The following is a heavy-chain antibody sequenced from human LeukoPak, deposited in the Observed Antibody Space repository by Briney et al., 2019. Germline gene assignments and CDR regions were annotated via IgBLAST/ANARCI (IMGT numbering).Heavy chain of an antibody. V-gene: IGHV3-30*04. J-gene: IGHJ6*04. CDR3: AELGITMIGGV. Sequence: GGSLRLSCVASGFTFRNYAMHWVRQAPGKGLEWVAVISYDGSNKLYADSVKGRFTISRDNSKNSLYLQMNSLRAEDTAVYYCAELGITMIGGVWGKGTTVTISS. CDR1: GFTFRNYA. CDR2: ISYDGSNK. D-gene: IGHD3-10*02.